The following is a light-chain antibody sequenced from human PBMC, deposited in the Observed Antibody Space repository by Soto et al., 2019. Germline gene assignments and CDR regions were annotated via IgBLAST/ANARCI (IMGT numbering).Light chain of an antibody. V-gene: IGLV1-51*01. CDR3: GTWDSSLSAVV. CDR1: SSNIRNNY. J-gene: IGLJ2*01. Sequence: QSVLTQPPSVSAAPGQKVTISCSGSSSNIRNNYVSWYQQRPGTAPKLLIFDNNKRPSGIPDRFSGSKSGTSATLGITGLQTGDEGDYYCGTWDSSLSAVVFGGGTQLTVL. CDR2: DNN.